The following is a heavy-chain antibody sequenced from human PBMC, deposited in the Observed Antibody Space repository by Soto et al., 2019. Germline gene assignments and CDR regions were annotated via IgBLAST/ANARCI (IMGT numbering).Heavy chain of an antibody. V-gene: IGHV3-33*08. J-gene: IGHJ3*02. CDR2: IWYDGSNK. Sequence: GGSLRLSCAASGFTFSSYGMHWVRQAPGKGLEWVAVIWYDGSNKYYADSVKGRFTISRDNSKNTLYLQMNSLRAEDTAVYYCARGRSHDHAFDIWGQGTMVTVSS. CDR1: GFTFSSYG. CDR3: ARGRSHDHAFDI.